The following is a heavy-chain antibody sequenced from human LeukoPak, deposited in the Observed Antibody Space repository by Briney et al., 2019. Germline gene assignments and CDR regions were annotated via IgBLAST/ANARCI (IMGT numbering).Heavy chain of an antibody. CDR2: ISVTGGT. CDR3: AKGDYFDS. CDR1: EFTFGDYA. V-gene: IGHV3-23*01. J-gene: IGHJ4*02. Sequence: GGSLRLSCTASEFTFGDYAISWVRQAPGKGLEWVSKISVTGGTYYADSVKGRFTFSRDNFKNTLYLQMNSLRAEDTAVYYCAKGDYFDSWGQGTLVTVSS.